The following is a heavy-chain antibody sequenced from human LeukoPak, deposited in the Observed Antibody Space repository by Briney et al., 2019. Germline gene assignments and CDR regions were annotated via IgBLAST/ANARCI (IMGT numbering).Heavy chain of an antibody. CDR1: GGSISSGSYY. V-gene: IGHV4-61*02. D-gene: IGHD6-19*01. J-gene: IGHJ4*02. Sequence: PSETLSLTCTVSGGSISSGSYYWSWIRQPAGKGLEWIGRIYHSGSTYYNPSLKSRVTISVDTSKNQFSLKLSSVTAADTAVYYCARLSSSGQHFDYWGQGTLVTVSS. CDR2: IYHSGST. CDR3: ARLSSSGQHFDY.